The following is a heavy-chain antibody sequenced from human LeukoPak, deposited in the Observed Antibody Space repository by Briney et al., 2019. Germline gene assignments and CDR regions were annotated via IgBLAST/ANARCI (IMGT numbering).Heavy chain of an antibody. CDR2: ISWNSGSI. V-gene: IGHV3-9*01. J-gene: IGHJ3*02. Sequence: SGGSLRLSCAASGFTFDDYAMLWVRQAPGKGLEWVSGISWNSGSIGYADPVKGRFTISRDNAKNSLYLQMNSLRAEDTALYYCAKDILTGSYAFDIWGQGTMVTVSS. D-gene: IGHD3-9*01. CDR3: AKDILTGSYAFDI. CDR1: GFTFDDYA.